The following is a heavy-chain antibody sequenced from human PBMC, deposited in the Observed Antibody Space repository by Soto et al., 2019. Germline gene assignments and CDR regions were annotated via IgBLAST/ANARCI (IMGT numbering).Heavy chain of an antibody. CDR3: ARHLYHDSSGIYSPFDF. J-gene: IGHJ4*02. D-gene: IGHD3-22*01. V-gene: IGHV5-51*01. CDR2: IWPGNSDT. Sequence: GESLKISCKGSGYSFTTYWIGWVRQMPGKGLEWMGIIWPGNSDTRYSPTSQGHVTISADKSISTAYLQWRSLEASDTAMYYCARHLYHDSSGIYSPFDFWGQGILVTVSS. CDR1: GYSFTTYW.